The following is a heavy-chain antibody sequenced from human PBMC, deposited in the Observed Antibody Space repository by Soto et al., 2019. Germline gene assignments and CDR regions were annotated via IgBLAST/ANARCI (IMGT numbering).Heavy chain of an antibody. CDR1: GFTFSSYA. CDR3: VKGRQMATIWYFDY. D-gene: IGHD5-12*01. V-gene: IGHV3-64D*06. CDR2: ISSNGGST. J-gene: IGHJ4*02. Sequence: EVQLVESGGGLVQPGGSLRLSCSASGFTFSSYAMHWVRQAPGKGLEYVSAISSNGGSTYYADSVKGRFTISRDNSKNTLYLQMSSLRAEDTAVYYCVKGRQMATIWYFDYWGQGTLVTVSS.